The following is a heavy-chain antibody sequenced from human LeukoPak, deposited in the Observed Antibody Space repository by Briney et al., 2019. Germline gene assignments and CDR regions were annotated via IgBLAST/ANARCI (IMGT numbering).Heavy chain of an antibody. CDR3: ARAGSTFDWPLDP. D-gene: IGHD3-9*01. CDR1: GGSISSGSYY. V-gene: IGHV4-61*01. Sequence: SETLSLTCTVSGGSISSGSYYWSWIRQPPGKGLEWIGEINHSGSTNYNPSLKSRVTISVDTSKNQFSLKLSSVTAADTAVYYCARAGSTFDWPLDPWGQGTLVTVSS. CDR2: INHSGST. J-gene: IGHJ5*02.